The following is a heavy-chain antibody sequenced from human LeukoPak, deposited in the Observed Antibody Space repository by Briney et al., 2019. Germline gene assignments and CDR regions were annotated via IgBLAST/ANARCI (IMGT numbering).Heavy chain of an antibody. V-gene: IGHV4-59*12. CDR3: AREYRGYSGYDYWGNWFDP. CDR2: IYYSGST. CDR1: GGSISSYY. D-gene: IGHD5-12*01. Sequence: SETLSLTCTVSGGSISSYYWTWIRQPPGKGLEWIGYIYYSGSTKYNPSLKSRVTMSVDTSKNQFSLKLSSVTAADTAVYYCAREYRGYSGYDYWGNWFDPWGQGTLVTVSS. J-gene: IGHJ5*02.